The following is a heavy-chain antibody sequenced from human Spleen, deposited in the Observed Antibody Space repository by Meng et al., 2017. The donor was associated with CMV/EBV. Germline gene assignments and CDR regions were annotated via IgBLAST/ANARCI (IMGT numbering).Heavy chain of an antibody. J-gene: IGHJ4*02. V-gene: IGHV3-11*04. Sequence: LSLTCTVSGGSVSSGSYYWSWIRQPPGKGLEWVSYISSSGSTIYYADSVKGRFTISRDNAKNSLYLQMNSLRAEDTAVYYCARDLVDGSGSFVPFDYWGQGTLVTVSS. CDR2: ISSSGSTI. D-gene: IGHD3-10*01. CDR3: ARDLVDGSGSFVPFDY. CDR1: GGSVSSGSYY.